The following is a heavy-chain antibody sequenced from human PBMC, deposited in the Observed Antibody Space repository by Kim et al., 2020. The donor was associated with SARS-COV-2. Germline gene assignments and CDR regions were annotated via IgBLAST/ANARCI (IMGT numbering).Heavy chain of an antibody. CDR3: TKDARNSDWACDS. CDR1: GFTFRTHA. Sequence: GGSLRLSCGASGFTFRTHAMHWVRQAPGKGLEWVAMIWLDGITKYYGESVQGRFTISRDNSNNMVFLEMNSLRAEDTAVYYCTKDARNSDWACDSWGQG. V-gene: IGHV3-33*06. CDR2: IWLDGITK. J-gene: IGHJ4*02. D-gene: IGHD2-21*02.